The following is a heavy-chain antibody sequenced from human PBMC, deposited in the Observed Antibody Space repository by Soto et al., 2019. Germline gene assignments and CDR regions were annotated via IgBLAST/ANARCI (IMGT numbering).Heavy chain of an antibody. CDR1: GGTFSSYA. V-gene: IGHV1-69*06. CDR2: IIPIFGTA. Sequence: SVKVSCKASGGTFSSYAISWVRQAPGQGLEWMGGIIPIFGTANYAQKFQGRVTITADKSTSTAYMELSSLRSEDTAVYYCARERAAAGTSWFDPWGKGTLVTVSS. CDR3: ARERAAAGTSWFDP. D-gene: IGHD6-13*01. J-gene: IGHJ5*02.